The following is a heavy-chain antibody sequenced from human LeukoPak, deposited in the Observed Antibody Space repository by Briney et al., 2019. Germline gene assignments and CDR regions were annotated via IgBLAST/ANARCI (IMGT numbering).Heavy chain of an antibody. V-gene: IGHV3-30*18. CDR2: ISYDGSNK. D-gene: IGHD3-22*01. CDR3: AKRGYYYDSSGYYSRTYFDY. CDR1: GFTFSSYG. Sequence: PGGSLRLSCVVSGFTFSSYGMHWVRQAPGKGLEWVAVISYDGSNKYYADSVKGRFTISRGNSKNTLYLQMNSLRAEDTAVYYCAKRGYYYDSSGYYSRTYFDYWGQGTLVIVSS. J-gene: IGHJ4*02.